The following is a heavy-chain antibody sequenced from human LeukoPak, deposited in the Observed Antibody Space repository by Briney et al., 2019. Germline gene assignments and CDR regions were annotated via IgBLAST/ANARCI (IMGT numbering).Heavy chain of an antibody. D-gene: IGHD3-22*01. CDR3: ARSRDYDSSGYYRHDAFDI. J-gene: IGHJ3*02. V-gene: IGHV3-13*04. CDR2: IGTAGDT. Sequence: GGSLRLSCAASGFTFSSYDMHWVRHATGKGLEWVSAIGTAGDTYYPGSVKGRFTISRENAKNSLYLQMNSLRAGDTAVYYCARSRDYDSSGYYRHDAFDIWGQGTMVTVSS. CDR1: GFTFSSYD.